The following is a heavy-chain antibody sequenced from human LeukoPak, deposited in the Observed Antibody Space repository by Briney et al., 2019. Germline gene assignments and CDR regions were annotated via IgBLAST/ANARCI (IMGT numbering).Heavy chain of an antibody. CDR1: GFTFSSYW. CDR3: ARAGRDLIAVAGSDY. V-gene: IGHV3-7*01. Sequence: GGSLRLSCAASGFTFSSYWMTWVRQGPGKGLEWVANIKPDGSLIYYVDSVKGRFTISRDNAKNSLYLQMNSLRAEDTAVYYCARAGRDLIAVAGSDYWGQGTLVTVSS. CDR2: IKPDGSLI. J-gene: IGHJ4*02. D-gene: IGHD6-19*01.